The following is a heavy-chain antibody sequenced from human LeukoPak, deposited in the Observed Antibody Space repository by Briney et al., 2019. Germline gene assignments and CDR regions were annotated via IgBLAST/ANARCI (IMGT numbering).Heavy chain of an antibody. V-gene: IGHV4-59*12. D-gene: IGHD3-16*01. CDR3: ARGYPFGGVIWDY. CDR1: GGSISSYS. CDR2: IYYSGST. J-gene: IGHJ4*02. Sequence: PSETLSLTCTVSGGSISSYSWSWIRQPPGKGLEWIGYIYYSGSTNYNPSLKSRVTISVDMSKNQFSLKLSSVTAADTAVYYCARGYPFGGVIWDYWGQGTLVTVSS.